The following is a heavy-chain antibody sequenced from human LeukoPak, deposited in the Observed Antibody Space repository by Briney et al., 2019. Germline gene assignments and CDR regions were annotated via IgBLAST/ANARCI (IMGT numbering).Heavy chain of an antibody. CDR3: AREGTTGRNLNWFDS. CDR1: GGSVSSGISY. CDR2: ISYSGGT. Sequence: SETLSLTCTVSGGSVSSGISYWSWIRQPPGKGLEWIAYISYSGGTDYNPSLRSRVTISLDTSKNQFSLKLSSVTAADTAVYYCAREGTTGRNLNWFDSWGQGTLVTVSS. J-gene: IGHJ5*01. D-gene: IGHD1-1*01. V-gene: IGHV4-61*01.